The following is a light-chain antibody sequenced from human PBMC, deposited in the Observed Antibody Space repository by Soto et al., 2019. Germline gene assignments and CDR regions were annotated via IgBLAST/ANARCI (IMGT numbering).Light chain of an antibody. V-gene: IGLV2-14*03. J-gene: IGLJ1*01. CDR1: RTDVDNYDY. CDR2: DVS. Sequence: QSVLTQPASVSGSPGQSIAISCTGVRTDVDNYDYVSLYQQHPGQVPQLKIYDVSNPPTGVSDRFSGSKSGNTASLTISGLQAEDEADYYCTSYTSSTPFYVYGTGTKVTVL. CDR3: TSYTSSTPFYV.